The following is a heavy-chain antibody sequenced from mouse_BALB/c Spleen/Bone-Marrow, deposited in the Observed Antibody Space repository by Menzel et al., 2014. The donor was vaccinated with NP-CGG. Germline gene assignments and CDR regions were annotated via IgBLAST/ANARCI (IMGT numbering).Heavy chain of an antibody. J-gene: IGHJ3*01. CDR2: ISTYYGDA. CDR3: AREGGNFPWFAY. V-gene: IGHV1S137*01. D-gene: IGHD2-1*01. CDR1: GYTFTDYA. Sequence: VMLVESGAELVRPGVSVKISCKGSGYTFTDYAMHWVKQSHAKSLEWIGVISTYYGDASYNQKFKGKATMTVDKSSSTAYMELARLTPEDSAIYYCAREGGNFPWFAYWGQGTLVTVSA.